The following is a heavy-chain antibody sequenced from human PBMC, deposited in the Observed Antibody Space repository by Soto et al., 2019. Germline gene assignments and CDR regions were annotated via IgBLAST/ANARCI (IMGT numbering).Heavy chain of an antibody. V-gene: IGHV4-39*01. CDR3: ARRGITMIVVVVTDNWFDP. CDR2: IYYSGST. Sequence: SETLSLTCSVSGGSISNNNYYWGWIRQPPGKALEWIGSIYYSGSTYYNPSLKSRVTISVDTSRNQFSLKLNSVTAADTAVYYCARRGITMIVVVVTDNWFDPWGQGTLVTVSS. CDR1: GGSISNNNYY. D-gene: IGHD3-22*01. J-gene: IGHJ5*02.